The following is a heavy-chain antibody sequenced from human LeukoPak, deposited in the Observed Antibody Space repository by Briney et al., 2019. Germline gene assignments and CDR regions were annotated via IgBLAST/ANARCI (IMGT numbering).Heavy chain of an antibody. V-gene: IGHV1-2*02. CDR2: INPNSGGT. J-gene: IGHJ5*02. CDR3: ARGVYSSSWYGWFDP. D-gene: IGHD6-13*01. CDR1: GYTFTGYY. Sequence: ASVKVSCKASGYTFTGYYMHWVRQAPGQGLEWMGWINPNSGGTNYAQKFQGRVTMTRDTSISTAYMELSRLRFDDTAVYYCARGVYSSSWYGWFDPWGQGTLVTVSS.